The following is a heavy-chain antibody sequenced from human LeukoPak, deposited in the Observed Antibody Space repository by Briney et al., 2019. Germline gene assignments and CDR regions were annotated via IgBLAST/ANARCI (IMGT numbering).Heavy chain of an antibody. CDR3: ARELDSSGRTDAFDI. CDR2: IYSGGST. V-gene: IGHV3-66*01. CDR1: GFTVSSNY. Sequence: GGSLRLSCAASGFTVSSNYMSWVRQAPGKGLEWVSVIYSGGSTYYADSVKGRFTISRDNSKNTLYPQMNSLRAEDTAVYYCARELDSSGRTDAFDIWGQGTMVTVSS. J-gene: IGHJ3*02. D-gene: IGHD3-22*01.